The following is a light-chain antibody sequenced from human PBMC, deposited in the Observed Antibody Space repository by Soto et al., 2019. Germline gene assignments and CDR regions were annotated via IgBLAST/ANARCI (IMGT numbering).Light chain of an antibody. J-gene: IGKJ1*01. Sequence: EIVLTQSPGTLSLSPGQRATLSCMASQTVRTRYFSWYQQKPGQAPRLLIYGASIRATAFPARFSGSGSGTDFTLTISTVEPEDFAVYYCHQYGNSPGTFGQGTRVEIK. CDR1: QTVRTRY. CDR2: GAS. V-gene: IGKV3-20*01. CDR3: HQYGNSPGT.